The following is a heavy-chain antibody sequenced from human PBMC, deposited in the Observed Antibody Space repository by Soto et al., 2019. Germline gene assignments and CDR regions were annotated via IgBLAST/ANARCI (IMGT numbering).Heavy chain of an antibody. D-gene: IGHD6-6*01. J-gene: IGHJ6*02. CDR1: GFTFSSYA. V-gene: IGHV3-23*01. CDR3: AKGLRRIAARPAYYYYGMDV. Sequence: GGSLRLSCAASGFTFSSYAMSWVRQAPGKGLEWVSAISGSGGSTYYADSVKGRFTISRDNSKNTLYLQMNSLRAEDTAVYYCAKGLRRIAARPAYYYYGMDVWGQGTTVTVSS. CDR2: ISGSGGST.